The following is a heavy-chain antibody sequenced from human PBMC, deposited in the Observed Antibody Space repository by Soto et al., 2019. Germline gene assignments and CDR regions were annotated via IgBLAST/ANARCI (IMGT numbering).Heavy chain of an antibody. D-gene: IGHD2-21*01. J-gene: IGHJ4*01. V-gene: IGHV3-23*01. CDR3: VSWVSAHFDY. CDR2: ISSNGAKT. Sequence: EVLLLESGGGLVQPGGSLALSCAASGFTFDSPYSHAMSWVRQSPGKGPEWVSTISSNGAKTHYAETVQGRFTISKDAARNTVPLHMCSPGADDTYTYFGVSWVSAHFDYWGHGTPVTVSS. CDR1: GFTFDSPYSHA.